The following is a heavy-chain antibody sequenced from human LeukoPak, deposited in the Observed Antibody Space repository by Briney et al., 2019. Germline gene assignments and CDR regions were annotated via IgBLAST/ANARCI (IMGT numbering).Heavy chain of an antibody. J-gene: IGHJ4*02. CDR3: AREYDNDYYFDY. D-gene: IGHD3-22*01. CDR1: GFTFSSYA. CDR2: IWYDGSNK. Sequence: GGSLRLSCAASGFTFSSYAMSWVRQAPGKGLEWVAVIWYDGSNKYYADSVKGRFTISRDNSKSTLYLQMNSLRAEDTAVYYCAREYDNDYYFDYWGQGTLVTVSS. V-gene: IGHV3-33*08.